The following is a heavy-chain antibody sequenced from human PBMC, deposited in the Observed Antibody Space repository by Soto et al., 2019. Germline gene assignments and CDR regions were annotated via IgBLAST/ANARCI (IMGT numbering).Heavy chain of an antibody. CDR3: ASYSGSYAFDY. J-gene: IGHJ4*02. D-gene: IGHD1-26*01. V-gene: IGHV4-61*01. Sequence: SETLSLTCTVSGGSFSSGSYYWSWIRQPPGKGLEWIGYIYYSGSTNYNTSLKSRVTISVDTSKNQFSLKLSSVTAADTAVYYCASYSGSYAFDYWGQGTLVTVSS. CDR2: IYYSGST. CDR1: GGSFSSGSYY.